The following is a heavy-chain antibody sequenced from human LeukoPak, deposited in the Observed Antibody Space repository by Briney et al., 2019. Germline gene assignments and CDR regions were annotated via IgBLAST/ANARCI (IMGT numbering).Heavy chain of an antibody. D-gene: IGHD2-2*01. V-gene: IGHV4-34*01. CDR3: ARVRGYCSSTICYRYYFDY. CDR2: INHSGST. J-gene: IGHJ4*02. Sequence: TSETLSLTCAVYGGSFSGYYWSWIRQPPGKGLEWIGEINHSGSTNYNPSLKSRVTISVDTSKNQFSLKLTSVTAADTAVYYCARVRGYCSSTICYRYYFDYWGQGTLVTVSS. CDR1: GGSFSGYY.